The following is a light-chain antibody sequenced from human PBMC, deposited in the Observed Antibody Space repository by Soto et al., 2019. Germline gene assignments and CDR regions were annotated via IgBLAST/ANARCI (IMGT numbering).Light chain of an antibody. CDR3: QQYGSSPQT. CDR2: GAS. CDR1: QSVSSSY. J-gene: IGKJ1*01. Sequence: EIVLTQSPGTLSLSPGERATLSCRASQSVSSSYLAWYQQKPGQAPRLLIYGASSRATGIPDRFGGSGSGPDFTLTISRLEPEAFAVYYGQQYGSSPQTFGQGTKVEIK. V-gene: IGKV3-20*01.